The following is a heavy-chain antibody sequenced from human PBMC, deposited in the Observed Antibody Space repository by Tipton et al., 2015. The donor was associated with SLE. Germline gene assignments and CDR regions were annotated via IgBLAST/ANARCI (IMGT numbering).Heavy chain of an antibody. V-gene: IGHV3-48*01. J-gene: IGHJ4*02. D-gene: IGHD3-10*01. CDR2: ISSSSSTI. CDR1: GFTFSSYG. CDR3: AKDEGRFYGSGSYTLLDY. Sequence: SGFTFSSYGMHWVRQAPGKGLEWVSYISSSSSTIYYSDSVKGRFTISRDNAKNSLYLQMNSLRAEDTAVYYCAKDEGRFYGSGSYTLLDYWGQGTLVTVSS.